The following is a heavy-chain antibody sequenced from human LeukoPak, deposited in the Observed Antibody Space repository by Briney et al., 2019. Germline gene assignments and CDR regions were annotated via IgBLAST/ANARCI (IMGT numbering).Heavy chain of an antibody. CDR2: IYPADSDS. CDR3: ARRYGSGSYMDY. J-gene: IGHJ4*02. Sequence: GESLKISCKGSGYTFSTYWIGWVRQMPGKGLEWMGIIYPADSDSRYSPSFQGQDTISADKSITTAYLQWSSLKASDTAMYYCARRYGSGSYMDYWGQGTLVTVSS. D-gene: IGHD3-10*01. CDR1: GYTFSTYW. V-gene: IGHV5-51*01.